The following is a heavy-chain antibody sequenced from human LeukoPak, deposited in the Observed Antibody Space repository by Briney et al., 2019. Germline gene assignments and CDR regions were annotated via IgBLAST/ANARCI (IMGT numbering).Heavy chain of an antibody. J-gene: IGHJ4*02. CDR3: ATGYISGPRRDY. CDR1: GFTFSNYA. V-gene: IGHV3-23*01. Sequence: PGGSLRLSCAASGFTFSNYAMNWVRQAPGRGLDWVSGIVGSGDRTYYADSVKGRFTISRDNSKNTVYLQMNSLRAEDTAVYYCATGYISGPRRDYWGQGTLVTVSS. CDR2: IVGSGDRT. D-gene: IGHD5-12*01.